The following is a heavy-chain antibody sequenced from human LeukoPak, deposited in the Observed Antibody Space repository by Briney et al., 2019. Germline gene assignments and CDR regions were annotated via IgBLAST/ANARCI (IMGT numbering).Heavy chain of an antibody. Sequence: GGSLRLSCAASGFTFSSYWMSWVRQAPGKGLEWVAVISYDGSNKYYADSVKGRFTISRDNSKNTLYLQMNSLRAEDTAVYYCARDPVAAAGSLHFDYWGQGTLVTVSS. V-gene: IGHV3-30*03. D-gene: IGHD6-13*01. J-gene: IGHJ4*02. CDR1: GFTFSSYW. CDR2: ISYDGSNK. CDR3: ARDPVAAAGSLHFDY.